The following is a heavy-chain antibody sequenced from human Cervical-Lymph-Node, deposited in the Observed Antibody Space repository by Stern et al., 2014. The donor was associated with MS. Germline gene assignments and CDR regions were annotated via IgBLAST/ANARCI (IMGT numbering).Heavy chain of an antibody. D-gene: IGHD1-20*01. J-gene: IGHJ4*02. V-gene: IGHV4-61*03. CDR2: VHDSGKT. CDR1: GVSVTSSSYY. Sequence: QVQLQESGPGLLKPSETLSLTCSVSGVSVTSSSYYWSWVRQSPGQGLDWICPVHDSGKTSYNPSLKSRVSISVDTSKNHFSLMLDSVTAADTAVYYCVRDGLTGSDYWGQGTLVAVSS. CDR3: VRDGLTGSDY.